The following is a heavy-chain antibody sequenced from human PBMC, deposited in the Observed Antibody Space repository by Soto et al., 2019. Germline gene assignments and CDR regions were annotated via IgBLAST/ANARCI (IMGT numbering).Heavy chain of an antibody. V-gene: IGHV1-3*01. J-gene: IGHJ4*02. Sequence: GASVKVSCKASGYTFPSYAIHWVRQAPGQRLEWMGWINAGNGNTKYSQKFQGRVTITRDTSASTAYMELSSLRSEDTAVYYCARVYPPGVSDYWGQGTLVTVSS. CDR1: GYTFPSYA. CDR2: INAGNGNT. CDR3: ARVYPPGVSDY. D-gene: IGHD3-10*01.